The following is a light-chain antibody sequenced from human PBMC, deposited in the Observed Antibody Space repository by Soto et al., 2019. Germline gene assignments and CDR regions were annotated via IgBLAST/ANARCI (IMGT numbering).Light chain of an antibody. J-gene: IGLJ1*01. Sequence: QSALTQPASVSGSPGQSITISCTGTSSDVGNYILVSWYQQHPDKAPKLVIYEGNKRPSGVSIRFSGSRSGNTASLTISGLQADDEADYFCCSYAGSPLLFGTGTKLTVL. CDR2: EGN. V-gene: IGLV2-23*01. CDR1: SSDVGNYIL. CDR3: CSYAGSPLL.